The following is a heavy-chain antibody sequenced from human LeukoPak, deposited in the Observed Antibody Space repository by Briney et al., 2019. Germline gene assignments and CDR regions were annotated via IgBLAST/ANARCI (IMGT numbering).Heavy chain of an antibody. CDR1: GFTFSSYA. CDR3: AKKAEAYGDSVTQH. V-gene: IGHV3-23*01. J-gene: IGHJ1*01. Sequence: PGGSLRLSCAASGFTFSSYAMSWVRQAPGKGLEWVSAISSGGGSTYYADSVKGRFTISRDNSKNMLFLQVNSLRPEDTALYYCAKKAEAYGDSVTQHWGQGTLVTVSS. D-gene: IGHD4-17*01. CDR2: ISSGGGST.